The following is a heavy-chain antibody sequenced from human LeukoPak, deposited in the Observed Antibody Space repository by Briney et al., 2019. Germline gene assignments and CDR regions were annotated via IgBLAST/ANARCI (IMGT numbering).Heavy chain of an antibody. Sequence: GRSLRLSCAASGFTFSSYGMHWVRQAPGKGLEWVAVIWYDGSNKYYADSVKGRFTVSRDNSKNTLYLQMNSLRAEDTAVYYCARDPNHYYDSSGYSFDYWGQGTLVTVSS. CDR3: ARDPNHYYDSSGYSFDY. V-gene: IGHV3-33*01. D-gene: IGHD3-22*01. CDR1: GFTFSSYG. J-gene: IGHJ4*02. CDR2: IWYDGSNK.